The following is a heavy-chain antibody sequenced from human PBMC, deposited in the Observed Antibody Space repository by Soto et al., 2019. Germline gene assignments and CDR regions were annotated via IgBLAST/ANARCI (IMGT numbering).Heavy chain of an antibody. CDR3: ARDRAGQRGVYYYYGMDV. D-gene: IGHD1-1*01. J-gene: IGHJ6*02. CDR1: GYTFTSYY. CDR2: INPSGGST. Sequence: ASVKVSCKASGYTFTSYYMHWVRQAPGQGLEWTGIINPSGGSTSYAQKFQGRVTMTRDTSTSTVYMELSSLRSEDTAVYYCARDRAGQRGVYYYYGMDVWGQGTTVTVSS. V-gene: IGHV1-46*01.